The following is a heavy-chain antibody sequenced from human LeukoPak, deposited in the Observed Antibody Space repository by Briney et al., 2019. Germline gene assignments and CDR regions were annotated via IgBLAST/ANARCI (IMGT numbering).Heavy chain of an antibody. J-gene: IGHJ3*02. CDR1: GGSLSRYY. Sequence: PSETLSLTYTVSGGSLSRYYWSWIRQPAGRGLEWIGRIYTSGSTNYNPSLKSRVTMSVDTSKNQFSLKLSSVTAADTAVYYCARDGNCDSSGYYPRGDAFDIWGQGTMVTVSS. V-gene: IGHV4-4*07. CDR2: IYTSGST. D-gene: IGHD3-22*01. CDR3: ARDGNCDSSGYYPRGDAFDI.